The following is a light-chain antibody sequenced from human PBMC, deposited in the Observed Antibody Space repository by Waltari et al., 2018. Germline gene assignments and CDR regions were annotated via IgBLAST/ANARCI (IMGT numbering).Light chain of an antibody. J-gene: IGKJ3*01. Sequence: EIVLTQSPATLSVSPGETATLSCRASQSVSSNLDWYQHKPGQAPRLLIYGASTRATGIPSRFSGSGSGTEFTLTISNMQSEDFALYYCQQYNNWPPAFTFGPGTKVDIK. CDR1: QSVSSN. V-gene: IGKV3-15*01. CDR2: GAS. CDR3: QQYNNWPPAFT.